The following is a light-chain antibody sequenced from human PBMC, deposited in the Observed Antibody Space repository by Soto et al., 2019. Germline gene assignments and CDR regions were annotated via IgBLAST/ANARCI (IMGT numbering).Light chain of an antibody. Sequence: QSALTQPPSVSGSPGQSITISCTGTSSDVGGYNYVSWYQQHPGKAPKLMSYDVSNRPSGVSSRFSGSKSGNKASLTISGRQAEDEADDFYSSYTSSSSFYVFGAGTKLTVL. CDR2: DVS. V-gene: IGLV2-14*01. CDR3: SSYTSSSSFYV. CDR1: SSDVGGYNY. J-gene: IGLJ1*01.